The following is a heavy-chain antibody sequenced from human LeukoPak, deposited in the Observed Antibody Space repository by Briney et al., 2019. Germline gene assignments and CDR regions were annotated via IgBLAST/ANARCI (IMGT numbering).Heavy chain of an antibody. V-gene: IGHV4-59*01. J-gene: IGHJ4*02. Sequence: SETLSLTCTVSGGSISSYYWSWIRQPPGKGLEWIGYIYYSGSTNYNPSLKSRVTISVDTSKNQFSLKLSSVTAADTAVYYCARMGAADPGAFGYWGQGTLVTVSS. CDR2: IYYSGST. CDR1: GGSISSYY. D-gene: IGHD6-25*01. CDR3: ARMGAADPGAFGY.